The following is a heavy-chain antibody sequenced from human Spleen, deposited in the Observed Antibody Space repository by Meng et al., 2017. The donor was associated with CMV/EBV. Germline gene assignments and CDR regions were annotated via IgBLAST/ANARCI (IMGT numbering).Heavy chain of an antibody. J-gene: IGHJ6*02. D-gene: IGHD6-6*01. V-gene: IGHV3-33*06. Sequence: GESLKISCAASGFTFSSYSMNWVRQAPGKGLEWVAVIWYDGSIKYYADSMKGRFTISRDNAKNTLFLQMNSLRVEDTAVYYCAKDRPPRIAPHYGMDVWGQGTTVTVSS. CDR2: IWYDGSIK. CDR3: AKDRPPRIAPHYGMDV. CDR1: GFTFSSYS.